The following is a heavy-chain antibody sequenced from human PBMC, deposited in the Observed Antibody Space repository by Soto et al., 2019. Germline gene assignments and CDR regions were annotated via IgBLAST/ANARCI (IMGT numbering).Heavy chain of an antibody. Sequence: AVKVSCKASGFTFTSSAVQCVRPARGQLLEWIGWIVVGSGNTNYAQKFQERVTITRDMSTSTAYMELSSLRSEDTAVYYCAADVYYYDSSGYYYFDYWGQGTLVTVSS. D-gene: IGHD3-22*01. CDR1: GFTFTSSA. J-gene: IGHJ4*02. CDR2: IVVGSGNT. CDR3: AADVYYYDSSGYYYFDY. V-gene: IGHV1-58*01.